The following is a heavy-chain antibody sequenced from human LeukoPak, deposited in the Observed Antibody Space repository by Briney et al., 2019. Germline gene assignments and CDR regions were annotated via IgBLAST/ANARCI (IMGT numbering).Heavy chain of an antibody. CDR2: INSDGSST. J-gene: IGHJ4*02. CDR3: VKVAKYYYGSETYYFFEH. CDR1: GFTFSSYW. D-gene: IGHD3-10*01. V-gene: IGHV3-74*01. Sequence: GGSLRLSCAASGFTFSSYWMHWVRQAPGKGLVWVSRINSDGSSTNYADSVKGRFTISRDNAKNSLDLQMNSLRVEDTGIYYCVKVAKYYYGSETYYFFEHWGQGTPVTASS.